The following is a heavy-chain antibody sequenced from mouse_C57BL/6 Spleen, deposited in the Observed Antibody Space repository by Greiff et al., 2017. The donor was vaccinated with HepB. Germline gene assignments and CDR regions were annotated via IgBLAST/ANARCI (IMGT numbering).Heavy chain of an antibody. V-gene: IGHV14-1*01. D-gene: IGHD1-1*01. CDR3: TTISSYVGYYAMDY. CDR2: IDPEDGDT. J-gene: IGHJ4*01. CDR1: GFNIKDYY. Sequence: VQLQQSGAELVSPGASVKLSCTASGFNIKDYYMHWVKQRPEQGLEWIGRIDPEDGDTEYAPKFQGKATMTADTSSNTAYLQLSSLTSEDTAVYYCTTISSYVGYYAMDYWGQGTSVTVSS.